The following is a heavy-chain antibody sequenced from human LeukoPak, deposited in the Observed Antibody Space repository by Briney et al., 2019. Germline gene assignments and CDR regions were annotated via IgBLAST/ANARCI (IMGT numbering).Heavy chain of an antibody. Sequence: SQTLSLTCAVSGDSISSGGYYWSWIRQPPGKGLEWIGYIYHSGSTYYNPSLKSRVTISVDRSKNQFSLKLSSVTAADTAVYYCARDTDGVGPRGRDYWGQGTLVTVSS. V-gene: IGHV4-30-2*01. CDR2: IYHSGST. D-gene: IGHD2-8*01. J-gene: IGHJ4*02. CDR3: ARDTDGVGPRGRDY. CDR1: GDSISSGGYY.